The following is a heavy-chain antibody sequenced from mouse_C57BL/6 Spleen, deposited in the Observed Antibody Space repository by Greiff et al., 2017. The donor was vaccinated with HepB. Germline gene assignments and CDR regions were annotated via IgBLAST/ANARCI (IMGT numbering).Heavy chain of an antibody. CDR1: GYTFTSYW. CDR3: ARCATVVAKGFDY. Sequence: QVHVKQPGAELVKPGASVKLSCKASGYTFTSYWMHWVKQRPGQGLEWIGMIHPNSGSTNYNEKFKSKATLTVDKSSSTAYMQLSSLTSEDSAVYYCARCATVVAKGFDYWGQGTTLTVSS. D-gene: IGHD1-1*01. J-gene: IGHJ2*01. CDR2: IHPNSGST. V-gene: IGHV1-64*01.